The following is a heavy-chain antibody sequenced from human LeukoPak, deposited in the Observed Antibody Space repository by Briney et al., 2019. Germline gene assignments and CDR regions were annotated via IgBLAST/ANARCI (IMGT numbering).Heavy chain of an antibody. CDR3: ARVSGAGYALAD. J-gene: IGHJ4*02. D-gene: IGHD5-12*01. Sequence: PGGSLRLSCAASGLTVSRSYMSWVRQAPGKGLEWVSIIFSSGYTYYADSVKGRFTISRDNSKNTLDLQMNSLRAEDMAVYYCARVSGAGYALADWGQGTLVTVSS. CDR1: GLTVSRSY. V-gene: IGHV3-66*01. CDR2: IFSSGYT.